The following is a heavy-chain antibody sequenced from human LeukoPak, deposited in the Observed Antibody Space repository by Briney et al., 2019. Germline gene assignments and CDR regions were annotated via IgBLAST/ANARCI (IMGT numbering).Heavy chain of an antibody. D-gene: IGHD4-17*01. Sequence: PGRSLRLSCAASGFTFSSYGMHWLRQAPGKGLEWVAVIWYDGRNKYYADSVKGRFTISRDNSKHTLYLQMNSLRAEDTAVYYCARDLGGTTVTPVYWGQGTLVTVSS. CDR1: GFTFSSYG. V-gene: IGHV3-33*01. CDR2: IWYDGRNK. J-gene: IGHJ4*02. CDR3: ARDLGGTTVTPVY.